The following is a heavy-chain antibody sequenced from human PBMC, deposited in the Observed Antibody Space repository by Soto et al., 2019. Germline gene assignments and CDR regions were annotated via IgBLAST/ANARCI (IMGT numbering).Heavy chain of an antibody. D-gene: IGHD5-12*01. V-gene: IGHV1-3*01. Sequence: QVQLVQSGAEVKKPGASVKVSCKASGYTFTSYAMHWVRQAPGQRLEWMGWINAGNGNTKYSQKFQGRVTITRDTSASTAYMELSSLRSEDTAVYYCARGGDILATTPGRFDYWGQGTLVTVSS. CDR1: GYTFTSYA. CDR2: INAGNGNT. CDR3: ARGGDILATTPGRFDY. J-gene: IGHJ4*02.